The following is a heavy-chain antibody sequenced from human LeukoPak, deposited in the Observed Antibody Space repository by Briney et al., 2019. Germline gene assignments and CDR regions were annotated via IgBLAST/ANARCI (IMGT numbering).Heavy chain of an antibody. CDR1: GFTFSSYA. D-gene: IGHD2-15*01. J-gene: IGHJ4*02. CDR3: AKMEVVVAASGVDY. Sequence: GGSLRLSCAASGFTFSSYAMSWVRQAPGKGLEWVSTISGSGGSTYYADSVKGRFTISRDNSKNTLYLQMNSLRAEDTAVYYCAKMEVVVAASGVDYWGQGTLVTVSS. V-gene: IGHV3-23*01. CDR2: ISGSGGST.